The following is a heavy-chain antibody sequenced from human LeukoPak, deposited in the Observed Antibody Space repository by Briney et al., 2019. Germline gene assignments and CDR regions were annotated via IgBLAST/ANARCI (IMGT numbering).Heavy chain of an antibody. D-gene: IGHD3-10*01. V-gene: IGHV4-34*01. CDR3: ARGQAGLLNH. J-gene: IGHJ5*02. CDR2: INHSGSS. Sequence: SETLSLTCAVYGGSFSGYYWSWIRQPPGKGLEWIGEINHSGSSNHNPSLMGRVTIAGDTSKNQFSLKLTSVTAADTAVYYCARGQAGLLNHWGQGNLVTVSS. CDR1: GGSFSGYY.